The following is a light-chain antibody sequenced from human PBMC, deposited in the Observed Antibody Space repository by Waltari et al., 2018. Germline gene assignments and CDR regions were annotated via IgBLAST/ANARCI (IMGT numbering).Light chain of an antibody. CDR2: DDS. Sequence: SYVLTQPPSVSVAPGKTARITCGGNTIGSKSVHWYQQKQGQAPVLVVYDDSARPSGIPERFSGSNSGNTATLTISRVEAGDEADYYCQVWDNSSDHVVFGGGTNLTVL. CDR1: TIGSKS. CDR3: QVWDNSSDHVV. V-gene: IGLV3-21*03. J-gene: IGLJ2*01.